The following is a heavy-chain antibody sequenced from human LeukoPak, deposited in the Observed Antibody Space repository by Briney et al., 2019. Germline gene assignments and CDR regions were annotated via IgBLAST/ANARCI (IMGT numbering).Heavy chain of an antibody. CDR3: ARAMWGQQLVPDYYYYYYGMDV. J-gene: IGHJ6*02. CDR1: GFTFSSYG. CDR2: IWYDGSNK. D-gene: IGHD6-13*01. Sequence: GGSLRLSCAASGFTFSSYGMHWVRQAPGKGLEWVAVIWYDGSNKYYADSVKGRFTISRDNSKNTLYLQMNSLRAEDTAVYYCARAMWGQQLVPDYYYYYYGMDVWGQGTTVTVSS. V-gene: IGHV3-33*01.